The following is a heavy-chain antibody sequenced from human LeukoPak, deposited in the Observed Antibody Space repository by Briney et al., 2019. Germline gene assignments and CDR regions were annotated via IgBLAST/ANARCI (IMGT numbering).Heavy chain of an antibody. CDR1: GFTFSSYS. J-gene: IGHJ4*02. V-gene: IGHV3-48*02. CDR2: ITGSSSII. D-gene: IGHD3-3*01. Sequence: GGSLRLSCVASGFTFSSYSMNWVRQAPGKGLEWVSYITGSSSIIYYADSVKGRFTISRDNAKNSLYLQMNSLRDEDTAVYYCATYDFWSGNFDYWGQGTLVTVSS. CDR3: ATYDFWSGNFDY.